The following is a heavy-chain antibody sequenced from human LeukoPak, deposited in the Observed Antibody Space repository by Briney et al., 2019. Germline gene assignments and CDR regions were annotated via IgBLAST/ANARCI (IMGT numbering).Heavy chain of an antibody. J-gene: IGHJ5*02. D-gene: IGHD3-10*01. CDR1: GFTFSSYA. CDR2: ISGSGGST. CDR3: AKDGREDSGSYYGNWFDP. Sequence: RGSLRHSCAASGFTFSSYAMSWVRQAPGKGLEWVSAISGSGGSTYYADSVKGRFTISRDNSKNTLYLQMNSLRAEDTAVYYCAKDGREDSGSYYGNWFDPWGQGTLVTVSS. V-gene: IGHV3-23*01.